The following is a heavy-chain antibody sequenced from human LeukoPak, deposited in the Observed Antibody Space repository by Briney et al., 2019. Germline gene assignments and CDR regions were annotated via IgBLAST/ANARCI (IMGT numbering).Heavy chain of an antibody. D-gene: IGHD2-15*01. J-gene: IGHJ4*02. V-gene: IGHV1-2*02. CDR3: ARDFATWYFDY. CDR2: INPDSGGT. Sequence: ASVKVSCKASGDTFTGYYMHWVRQAPGRGLEWMGWINPDSGGTNYAQKFQGRVTMTRDTSISTTYMELSRLRSDDTAVYYCARDFATWYFDYWGQGTLVTVSS. CDR1: GDTFTGYY.